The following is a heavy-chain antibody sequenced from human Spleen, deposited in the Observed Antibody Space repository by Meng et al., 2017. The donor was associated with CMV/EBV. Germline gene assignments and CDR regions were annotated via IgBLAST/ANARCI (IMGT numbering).Heavy chain of an antibody. Sequence: GSPRGLVTSSGLLSRGSVCVGGMYSSACFWSWAGQALGKVLEWNWDVYRSGSTSYKPSLTSSLTTSVDKSTNQFSLNLGAVTAAYTAVYYCARVGQWLTVYYWGQGTLVTVSS. CDR2: VYRSGST. V-gene: IGHV4-4*02. CDR3: ARVGQWLTVYY. J-gene: IGHJ4*02. D-gene: IGHD6-19*01. CDR1: GGMYSSACF.